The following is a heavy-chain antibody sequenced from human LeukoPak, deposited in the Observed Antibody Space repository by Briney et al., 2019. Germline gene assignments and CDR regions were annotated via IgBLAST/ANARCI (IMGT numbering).Heavy chain of an antibody. Sequence: SQTLSLTCTVSGGSISSGDYYWSWIRQPPGKGLEWIGYIYYSGSTYYNPSLKSRVTISVDTSKNQFSLKLRSVTAADTAVYYCATYDYGDYGGSDAFDIWGQGTMVTVSS. CDR2: IYYSGST. V-gene: IGHV4-30-4*08. CDR3: ATYDYGDYGGSDAFDI. J-gene: IGHJ3*02. D-gene: IGHD4-17*01. CDR1: GGSISSGDYY.